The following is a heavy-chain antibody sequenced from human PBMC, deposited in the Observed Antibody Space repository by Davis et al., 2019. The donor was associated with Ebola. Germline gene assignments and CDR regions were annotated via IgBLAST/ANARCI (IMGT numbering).Heavy chain of an antibody. CDR3: AKDLSDTWALYYYGMDV. CDR2: IRYDGAHK. D-gene: IGHD5-18*01. CDR1: GFTFSSYA. V-gene: IGHV3-30*02. J-gene: IGHJ6*04. Sequence: GESLKISCAASGFTFSSYAMHWVRQAPGKGLEWVAFIRYDGAHKYYADSVKGRFTISRDDSKNTLYLQMNSLRAEDTAVYYCAKDLSDTWALYYYGMDVWGKGTTVTVSS.